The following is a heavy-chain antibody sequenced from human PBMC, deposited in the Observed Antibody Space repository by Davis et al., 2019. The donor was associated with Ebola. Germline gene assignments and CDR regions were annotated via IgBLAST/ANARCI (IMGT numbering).Heavy chain of an antibody. Sequence: MPSETLSLTCTVSGGSISSYYWSWIRQPPGKGLEWIGYIYYSGSTNYNPSLKSRLTISVDTSKNQFSLKLSSVTAADTAVYYCARDSSAYYYDSSGYGSYWYFDLWGRGTLVTVSS. J-gene: IGHJ2*01. V-gene: IGHV4-59*01. CDR2: IYYSGST. CDR3: ARDSSAYYYDSSGYGSYWYFDL. D-gene: IGHD3-22*01. CDR1: GGSISSYY.